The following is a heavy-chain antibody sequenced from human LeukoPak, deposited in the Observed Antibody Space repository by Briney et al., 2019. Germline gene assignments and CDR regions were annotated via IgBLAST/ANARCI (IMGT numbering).Heavy chain of an antibody. V-gene: IGHV4-31*03. Sequence: SETLSLTCTVSGGSISSGGYYWSWIRQHPGKGLEWIGYIYYSGSTYYNPSLKSRVTISVDTSKNQFSLKLSSVTAADTAAYYCARGGGYDFWSGYYCFDYWGQGTLVTVSS. J-gene: IGHJ4*02. CDR3: ARGGGYDFWSGYYCFDY. CDR2: IYYSGST. D-gene: IGHD3-3*01. CDR1: GGSISSGGYY.